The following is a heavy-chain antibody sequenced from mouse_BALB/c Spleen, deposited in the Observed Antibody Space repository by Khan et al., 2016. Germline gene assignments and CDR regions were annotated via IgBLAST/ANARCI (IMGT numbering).Heavy chain of an antibody. J-gene: IGHJ2*01. D-gene: IGHD1-2*01. Sequence: EVKLLESGGGLVQPGGSLKLSCAASGFDFSRYWMSWVRQAPGKGLEWIGEINPDSSTINYTPSLKDKFIISRDNAKNTLYLQMSKVRSEDTALDFCARLHYYGYRNYWGQGTTLTVSS. CDR3: ARLHYYGYRNY. CDR1: GFDFSRYW. CDR2: INPDSSTI. V-gene: IGHV4-1*02.